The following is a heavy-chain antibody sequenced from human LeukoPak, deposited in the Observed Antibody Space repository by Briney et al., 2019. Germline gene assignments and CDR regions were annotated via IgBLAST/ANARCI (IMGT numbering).Heavy chain of an antibody. Sequence: PGGSLRLSCAASGFKFSSYAMHWVRQAPGKGLEWVAVISYDGRNKYYVDSVKGRFTISRDNSKNTVYLQMNSLRPEDTAVYYCSREKDTGLVNNQQTEEEFDYWGQGTLVTVSS. CDR3: SREKDTGLVNNQQTEEEFDY. CDR2: ISYDGRNK. D-gene: IGHD5-18*01. CDR1: GFKFSSYA. J-gene: IGHJ4*02. V-gene: IGHV3-30*04.